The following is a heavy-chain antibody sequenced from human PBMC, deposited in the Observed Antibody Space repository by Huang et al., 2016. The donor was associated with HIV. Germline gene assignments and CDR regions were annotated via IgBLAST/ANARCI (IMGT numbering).Heavy chain of an antibody. CDR1: GGTFSSYA. V-gene: IGHV1-69*13. Sequence: QVQLVQSGAEVKKPGSSVKVSCKASGGTFSSYAISWVRQAPGQGREWMGGIIPNFGTANYDQKFQGRVTITADESTSTAYMELSSLRSEDTAVYYCARARGYYDSSVSYYFDYWGQGTLVTVSS. D-gene: IGHD3-22*01. CDR2: IIPNFGTA. CDR3: ARARGYYDSSVSYYFDY. J-gene: IGHJ4*02.